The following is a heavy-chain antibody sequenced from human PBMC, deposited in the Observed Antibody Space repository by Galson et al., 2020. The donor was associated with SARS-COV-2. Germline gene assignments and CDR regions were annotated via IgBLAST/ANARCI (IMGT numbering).Heavy chain of an antibody. CDR3: ARLHYGEYAPEAFDI. CDR2: ISHSGGN. J-gene: IGHJ3*02. V-gene: IGHV4-30-2*01. Sequence: SETLSLTCAVSGTSISSGSYSWNWIRQPQGKGLEWIGYISHSGGNYYNPSLKSRVTISGDRSKNQFSLSLSSVTAADTAVYYCARLHYGEYAPEAFDIWGPGTRVTVAS. CDR1: GTSISSGSYS. D-gene: IGHD4-17*01.